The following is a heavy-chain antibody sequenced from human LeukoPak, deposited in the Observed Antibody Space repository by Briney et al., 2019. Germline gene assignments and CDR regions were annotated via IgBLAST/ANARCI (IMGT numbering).Heavy chain of an antibody. D-gene: IGHD3-10*01. CDR2: IYYSGST. V-gene: IGHV4-31*03. Sequence: SETLSLTCTVSGGSISSGGYYWSWIRQHPGKGLEWIGYIYYSGSTYYNPSLKSRVTISVDTSKNQFSLKLSSVTAADTAVYYCARAPQLWFGELRHFDYWGQGTLVNVSS. CDR1: GGSISSGGYY. J-gene: IGHJ4*02. CDR3: ARAPQLWFGELRHFDY.